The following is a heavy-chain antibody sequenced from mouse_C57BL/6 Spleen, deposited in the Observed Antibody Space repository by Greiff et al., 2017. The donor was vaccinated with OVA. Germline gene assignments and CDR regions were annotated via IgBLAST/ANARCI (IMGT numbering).Heavy chain of an antibody. CDR1: GYTFTSYW. V-gene: IGHV1-55*01. Sequence: VQLQQPGAELVKPGASVKMSCKASGYTFTSYWLTWVKQRPGQGLEWIGDIYPGSGSTNYNEKFKSKATLTVDTSSSTAYMQLSSLTSEDSAVYYCAREDDWYFDVWGTGTTVTVSS. J-gene: IGHJ1*03. CDR3: AREDDWYFDV. CDR2: IYPGSGST.